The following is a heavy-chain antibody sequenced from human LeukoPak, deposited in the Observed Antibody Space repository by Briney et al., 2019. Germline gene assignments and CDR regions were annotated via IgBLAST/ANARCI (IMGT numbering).Heavy chain of an antibody. CDR3: ARASSALPLYVPI. J-gene: IGHJ3*02. V-gene: IGHV3-21*01. D-gene: IGHD3-10*02. CDR1: GFSFSIYS. CDR2: ISSGSSNI. Sequence: PGGSLRLSCAPSGFSFSIYSMSRVCQAPGERLEWGSSISSGSSNIYYADSVKGRFTISRDNAKNSLYLQMNSLRAEDTAVYYCARASSALPLYVPIWGQGTMVTVSS.